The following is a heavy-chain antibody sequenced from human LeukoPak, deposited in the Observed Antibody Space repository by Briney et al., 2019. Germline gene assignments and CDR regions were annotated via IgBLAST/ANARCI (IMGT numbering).Heavy chain of an antibody. CDR3: ASVIVVVPAAARFDTEYYFDY. V-gene: IGHV1-69*05. Sequence: SVKVSCKASGGTFSSYAISWVRQAPGQGLEWMGGIIPIFGIANYAQKFQGRVTITTDESTSTAYMELSSLRSEDTAVYYCASVIVVVPAAARFDTEYYFDYWGQGTLVTVSS. CDR1: GGTFSSYA. CDR2: IIPIFGIA. D-gene: IGHD2-2*01. J-gene: IGHJ4*02.